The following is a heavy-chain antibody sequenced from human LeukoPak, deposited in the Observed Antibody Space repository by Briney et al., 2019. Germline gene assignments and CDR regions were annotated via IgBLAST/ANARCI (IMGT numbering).Heavy chain of an antibody. CDR3: AREGYCSSTSCYFYYYMDV. V-gene: IGHV4-39*07. Sequence: SETLSLTCSVSGGSISSSSYYWGWIRQPPGKGLEWIGNIYYSGSTYYNPSLESRVTISVDTSKNQFSLKLSSVTAADTAVYYCAREGYCSSTSCYFYYYMDVWGKGTTVTVSS. CDR2: IYYSGST. D-gene: IGHD2-2*01. CDR1: GGSISSSSYY. J-gene: IGHJ6*03.